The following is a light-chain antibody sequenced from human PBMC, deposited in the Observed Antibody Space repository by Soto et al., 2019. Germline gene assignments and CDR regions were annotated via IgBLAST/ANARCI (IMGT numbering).Light chain of an antibody. J-gene: IGKJ4*01. CDR2: AAS. CDR3: QKYDSAPHA. V-gene: IGKV1-27*01. CDR1: KGISNY. Sequence: SPFSRSAFDRRSVTITYRPSKGISNYLAWYQQIPGKVPKLLIYAASTLQSGVPSRFSGGGSGTDFTLTISSLQPEDAATYYCQKYDSAPHAFGGGTKVDIK.